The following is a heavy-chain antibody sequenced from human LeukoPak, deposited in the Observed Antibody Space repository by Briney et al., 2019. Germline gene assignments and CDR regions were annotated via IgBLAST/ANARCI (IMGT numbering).Heavy chain of an antibody. CDR1: GGSISSYY. CDR3: ARLLGDYSGFDY. CDR2: IYYSGST. V-gene: IGHV4-59*01. Sequence: SETLSLTCTVSGGSISSYYWSWIRQPPGKELEWIGYIYYSGSTNYNPSLKSRVTISVDTSKNQFSLKLSSVTAADTAVYYCARLLGDYSGFDYWGQGTLVAVSS. J-gene: IGHJ4*02. D-gene: IGHD2-15*01.